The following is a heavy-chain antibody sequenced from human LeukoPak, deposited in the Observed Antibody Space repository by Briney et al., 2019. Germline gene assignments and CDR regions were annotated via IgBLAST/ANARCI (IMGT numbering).Heavy chain of an antibody. V-gene: IGHV3-11*04. CDR3: ARRHCSSTSCPLVDY. CDR1: GFTFSDYY. CDR2: ITSGSTI. J-gene: IGHJ4*02. D-gene: IGHD2-2*01. Sequence: GGSQRLSCAASGFTFSDYYMSWIPDAPGKGLEWVSYITSGSTIYYADSVKGRFTISRDNAKNSLYLQMNSLRAEDTAVYYCARRHCSSTSCPLVDYWGQGTLVTVSS.